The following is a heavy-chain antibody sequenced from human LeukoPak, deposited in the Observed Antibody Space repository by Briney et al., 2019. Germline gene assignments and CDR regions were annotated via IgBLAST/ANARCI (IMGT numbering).Heavy chain of an antibody. V-gene: IGHV3-48*04. CDR1: GFSFSNNG. CDR3: AKYSSSSSFDY. J-gene: IGHJ4*02. D-gene: IGHD6-6*01. CDR2: ISSGSSTI. Sequence: QPGGSLRLSCAASGFSFSNNGMNWVRQAPGKGLEWVSYISSGSSTIYYADSVKGRFTISRDNAKNSPYLQMNSLRAEDSAVYYCAKYSSSSSFDYWGQGTLVTVSS.